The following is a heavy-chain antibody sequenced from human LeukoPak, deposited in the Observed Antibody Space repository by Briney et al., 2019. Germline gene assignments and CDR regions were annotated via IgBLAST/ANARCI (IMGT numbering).Heavy chain of an antibody. CDR1: GFTFSSYG. V-gene: IGHV3-30*02. Sequence: PGGSLRLSCAASGFTFSSYGMHWVRQAPGKGLEWVAFIRYDGSNKYYADSVKGRFTISRDNSKNTLYLQMNSLRAEDTAVYYCARDAGGTVSEKRGYYLDYWGQGTLVTVSS. D-gene: IGHD4-17*01. CDR2: IRYDGSNK. CDR3: ARDAGGTVSEKRGYYLDY. J-gene: IGHJ4*02.